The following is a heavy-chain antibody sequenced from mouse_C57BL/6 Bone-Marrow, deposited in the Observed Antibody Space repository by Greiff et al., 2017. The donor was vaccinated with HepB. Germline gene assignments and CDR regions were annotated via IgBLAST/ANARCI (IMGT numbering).Heavy chain of an antibody. V-gene: IGHV5-12*01. CDR3: ARQSSYYYGSSWFAY. CDR2: ISNGGGST. J-gene: IGHJ3*01. D-gene: IGHD1-1*01. Sequence: DVMLVESGGGLVQPGGSLKLSCAASGFTFSDYYMYWVRQTPEKRLEWVAYISNGGGSTYYPDTVKGRFTISRDNAKNTLYLQMSRLKSEDTAMYYCARQSSYYYGSSWFAYWGQGTLVTVSA. CDR1: GFTFSDYY.